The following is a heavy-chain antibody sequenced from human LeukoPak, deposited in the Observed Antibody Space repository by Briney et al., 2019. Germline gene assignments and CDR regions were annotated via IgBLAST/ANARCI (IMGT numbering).Heavy chain of an antibody. CDR3: ARVREQQLVSY. Sequence: PGGSLRLSCAASGFTFSSYAMHWVRQAPGKGLEWVAVISYDGSNKYYADSVKGRFTISRDNSKNTLYLQMNSLRAEDTAVYYCARVREQQLVSYWGQGTLVTVSS. V-gene: IGHV3-30-3*01. D-gene: IGHD6-13*01. J-gene: IGHJ4*02. CDR2: ISYDGSNK. CDR1: GFTFSSYA.